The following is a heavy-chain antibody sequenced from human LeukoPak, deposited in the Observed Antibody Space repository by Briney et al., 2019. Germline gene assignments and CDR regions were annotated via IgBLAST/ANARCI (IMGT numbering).Heavy chain of an antibody. CDR1: GFTFSSYA. V-gene: IGHV3-23*01. CDR2: ISGSGGST. J-gene: IGHJ1*01. CDR3: AGLYYYGSGSYPVFSEYFPH. D-gene: IGHD3-10*01. Sequence: GGSLRLSCAASGFTFSSYAMSWVRQAPGKGLEWVSAISGSGGSTYYADSVKGRFTISRDNSKNTLYLQMNSLRAEDTAVYYCAGLYYYGSGSYPVFSEYFPHWGQGTLVTVSS.